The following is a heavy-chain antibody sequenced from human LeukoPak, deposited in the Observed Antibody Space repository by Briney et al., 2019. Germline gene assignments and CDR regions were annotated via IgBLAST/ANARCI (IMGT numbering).Heavy chain of an antibody. D-gene: IGHD3-22*01. J-gene: IGHJ4*02. Sequence: PGRSLRLASAVSGVTFNEYYMNWIRQAPGEGLEWISYITSSGSAMYYADSVKGRFTISRDNAKNSLYLHMNSLRAEDTAVYYCATWRRYYDFDYWGQGTLVTVSS. CDR1: GVTFNEYY. CDR2: ITSSGSAM. CDR3: ATWRRYYDFDY. V-gene: IGHV3-11*01.